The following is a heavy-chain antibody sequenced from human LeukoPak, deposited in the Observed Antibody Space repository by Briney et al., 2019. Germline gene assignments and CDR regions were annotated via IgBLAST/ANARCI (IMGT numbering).Heavy chain of an antibody. D-gene: IGHD7-27*01. V-gene: IGHV4-4*07. CDR1: GGSISDFY. CDR2: IYTSGNT. CDR3: ARGARTGDEAFDK. J-gene: IGHJ3*02. Sequence: SETLSLTCTVSGGSISDFYWSWIRQPVGKGLEWIGRIYTSGNTNYNPSLKSRVTMSVDTSDNQFSLNLNSATAADTAVYFCARGARTGDEAFDKWGQGTMVTVSS.